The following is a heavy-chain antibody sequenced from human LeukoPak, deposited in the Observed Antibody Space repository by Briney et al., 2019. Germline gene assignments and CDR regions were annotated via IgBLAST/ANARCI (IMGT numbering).Heavy chain of an antibody. D-gene: IGHD1-26*01. Sequence: DSLKISCQASGYTYTNSWIGWVRQTPGKGLELIGIIWLGGSDTRYSPSFQGQVTISADKSITTAYLQWSSLKASDTAMYYCARPVTGVSPSGAIDFWGQGTQVTVSS. CDR2: IWLGGSDT. J-gene: IGHJ4*02. V-gene: IGHV5-51*01. CDR3: ARPVTGVSPSGAIDF. CDR1: GYTYTNSW.